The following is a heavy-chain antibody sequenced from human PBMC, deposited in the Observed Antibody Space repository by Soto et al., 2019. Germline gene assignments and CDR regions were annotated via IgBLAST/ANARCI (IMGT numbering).Heavy chain of an antibody. CDR3: AGGSSDYYDSSGYYYYYYYYGMDV. CDR2: ISYDGSNK. D-gene: IGHD3-22*01. CDR1: GFTFSSYG. V-gene: IGHV3-30*03. Sequence: GGSLRLSCAASGFTFSSYGMHWVRQAPGKGLEWVAVISYDGSNKYYADSVKGRFTISRDNSKNTLYLQMNSLRAEDTAVYYCAGGSSDYYDSSGYYYYYYYYGMDVWGQGTTVTVSS. J-gene: IGHJ6*02.